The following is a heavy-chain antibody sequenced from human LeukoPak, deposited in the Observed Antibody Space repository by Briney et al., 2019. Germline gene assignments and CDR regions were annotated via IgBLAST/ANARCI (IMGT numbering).Heavy chain of an antibody. CDR2: INTDEITT. CDR3: ARGHYCSGGSCYYHYFDN. Sequence: PGGSLRLSCAASGFTFSNFRMHWVRQAPGKGLVWVSRINTDEITTSYADSVKGRFTISRDNAKNTLYLQMDSLRVEDTAVYYCARGHYCSGGSCYYHYFDNWGEGTLVTVSS. V-gene: IGHV3-74*01. J-gene: IGHJ4*02. CDR1: GFTFSNFR. D-gene: IGHD2-15*01.